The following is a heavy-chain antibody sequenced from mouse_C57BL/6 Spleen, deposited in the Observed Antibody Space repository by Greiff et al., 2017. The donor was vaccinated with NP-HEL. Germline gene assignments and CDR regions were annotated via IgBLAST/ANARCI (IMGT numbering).Heavy chain of an antibody. CDR3: ARRDSCFDY. CDR1: GYTFTSYW. J-gene: IGHJ2*01. V-gene: IGHV1-50*01. D-gene: IGHD3-3*01. Sequence: VQLQQPGAELVKPGASVKLSCKASGYTFTSYWMQWVKQRPGQGLEWIGEIDPSDSYTNYNQKFKGKATLTVDTSSSTAYMQLSSLTSEDSAVYYCARRDSCFDYWGQGTTLTVSS. CDR2: IDPSDSYT.